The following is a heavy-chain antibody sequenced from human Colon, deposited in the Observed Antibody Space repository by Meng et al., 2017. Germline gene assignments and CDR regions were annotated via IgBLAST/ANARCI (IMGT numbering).Heavy chain of an antibody. D-gene: IGHD6-19*01. V-gene: IGHV1-3*01. CDR2: LNPGIGNT. CDR3: ARVRGIAVADDAFDI. CDR1: GYFFTSLT. Sequence: QVQVVQAGAEVKKPGASLKVSCKTSGYFFTSLTIHWLRQAPGQGLEWLGWLNPGIGNTRYSQNFQGRVTITGDTSASTVYMELSSLRSEDTAVYYCARVRGIAVADDAFDIWGQGTLVTVSS. J-gene: IGHJ3*02.